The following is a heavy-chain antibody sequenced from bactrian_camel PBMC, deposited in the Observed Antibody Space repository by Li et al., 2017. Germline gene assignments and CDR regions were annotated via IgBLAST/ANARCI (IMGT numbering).Heavy chain of an antibody. CDR3: AAPSTCAVVGSKLSVGPRSH. Sequence: VQLVESGGGSVQAGGSLTLPCVTSGNSIRTYFVGWFRQAPGKEREGVAAIHSKGDTSYSDSVKGRFTVSRDDAKNTIYLQMNSLKHEDTGTYFCAAPSTCAVVGSKLSVGPRSHWGQGTQVTVS. V-gene: IGHV3S53*01. J-gene: IGHJ4*01. CDR2: IHSKGDT. D-gene: IGHD3*01. CDR1: GNSIRTYF.